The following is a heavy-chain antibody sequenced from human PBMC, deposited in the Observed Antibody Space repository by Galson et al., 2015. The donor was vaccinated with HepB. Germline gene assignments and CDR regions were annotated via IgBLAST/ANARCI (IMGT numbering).Heavy chain of an antibody. CDR3: TRAAAGRTETTTLA. Sequence: SLSLSCAGSGFDFNASPIHWVRQSPGKGLEWVAGVSFDGRNPYYADSVKGRFIISRDSSKKTVYLQMNSRRSKDTAVYYCTRAAAGRTETTTLAWGQGLLVTVYS. D-gene: IGHD4-17*01. V-gene: IGHV3-30-3*01. CDR1: GFDFNASP. CDR2: VSFDGRNP. J-gene: IGHJ5*02.